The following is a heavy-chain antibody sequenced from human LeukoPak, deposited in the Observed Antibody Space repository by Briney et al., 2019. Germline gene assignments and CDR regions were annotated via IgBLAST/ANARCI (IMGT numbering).Heavy chain of an antibody. CDR2: IYYSGST. CDR1: GGSISSRNYY. D-gene: IGHD3-22*01. CDR3: ARAFYDSSGYYFYPYYCYGMDV. J-gene: IGHJ6*02. V-gene: IGHV4-61*05. Sequence: PSETLSLTCTVSGGSISSRNYYWGWIRQPPGKGLEWIGYIYYSGSTNYNPSLKSRVTISVDTSKNQFSLKLSSVTAADTAVYYCARAFYDSSGYYFYPYYCYGMDVWGQGTTVTVSS.